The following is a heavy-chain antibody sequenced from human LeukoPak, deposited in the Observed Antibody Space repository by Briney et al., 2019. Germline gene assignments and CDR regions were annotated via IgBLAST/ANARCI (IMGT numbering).Heavy chain of an antibody. CDR3: ARTALGYCSSTSCYILDY. Sequence: GASVKVSCKASGYTSTGYYMHWVRQAPGQGLEWMGWINPNSRGTNYAQKFQGRVTMTRDTSISTAYMELSRLRSDDTAVYYCARTALGYCSSTSCYILDYWGQGTLVTVSS. CDR1: GYTSTGYY. D-gene: IGHD2-2*02. J-gene: IGHJ4*02. V-gene: IGHV1-2*02. CDR2: INPNSRGT.